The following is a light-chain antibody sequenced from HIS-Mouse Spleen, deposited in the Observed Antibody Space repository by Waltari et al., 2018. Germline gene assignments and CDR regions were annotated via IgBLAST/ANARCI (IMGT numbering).Light chain of an antibody. CDR2: DVS. J-gene: IGLJ2*01. V-gene: IGLV2-14*03. CDR3: SSYTSSSTEV. Sequence: QSALTQPASVSGSPGQSLTIPCTGTSSDVVGYNYVSWYQQHPGKAPQLMIYDVSNRPSGVSNRFSGSKSGNTASLTSSGRQAEDEADYYCSSYTSSSTEVFGGGTKLTVL. CDR1: SSDVVGYNY.